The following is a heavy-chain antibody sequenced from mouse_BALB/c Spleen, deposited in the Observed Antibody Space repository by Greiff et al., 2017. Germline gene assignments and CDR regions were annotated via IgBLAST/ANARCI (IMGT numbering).Heavy chain of an antibody. D-gene: IGHD1-1*01. CDR2: ISSGGGST. Sequence: EVKLVESGGGLVKPGGSLKLSCAASGFAFSSYDMSWVRQTPEKRLEWVAYISSGGGSTYYPDTVKGRFTISRDNAKNTLYLQMSSLKSEDTAMYYCARIPITTVVAGEKNYFDYWGQGTTLTVSS. CDR3: ARIPITTVVAGEKNYFDY. V-gene: IGHV5-12-1*01. CDR1: GFAFSSYD. J-gene: IGHJ2*01.